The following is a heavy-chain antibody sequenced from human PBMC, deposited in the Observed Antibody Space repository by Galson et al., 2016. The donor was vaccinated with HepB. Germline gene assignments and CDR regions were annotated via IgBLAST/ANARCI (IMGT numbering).Heavy chain of an antibody. CDR3: ARIIKTGTTSHFDY. J-gene: IGHJ4*02. D-gene: IGHD1-7*01. CDR2: ISTSRSPI. V-gene: IGHV3-21*01. Sequence: SLRLSCAASGITFNTYNMVWVRQAPGKGLEWVSYISTSRSPISYRDSVKGRFTISRDNTKNSLYLQLNSLRAEDTAVYYCARIIKTGTTSHFDYWGQGTLVTVSS. CDR1: GITFNTYN.